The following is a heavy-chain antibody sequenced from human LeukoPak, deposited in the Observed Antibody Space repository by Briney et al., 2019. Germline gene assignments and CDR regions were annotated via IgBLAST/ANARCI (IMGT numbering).Heavy chain of an antibody. D-gene: IGHD1-26*01. J-gene: IGHJ3*02. V-gene: IGHV3-15*01. Sequence: PGGSLKLSCAASGFTFSKAWVNWVRQAPGKGLELVVRIKTKTDGGTTDYAAPVKGRFTISRDDSRNTLYLQMNSLKAEDTAVYYCTTEGFEYGGSWVAFDIWGQGTVVTVSS. CDR2: IKTKTDGGTT. CDR1: GFTFSKAW. CDR3: TTEGFEYGGSWVAFDI.